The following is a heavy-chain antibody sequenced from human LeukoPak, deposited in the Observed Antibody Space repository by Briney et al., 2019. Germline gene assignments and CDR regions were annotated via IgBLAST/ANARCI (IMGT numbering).Heavy chain of an antibody. V-gene: IGHV3-23*01. J-gene: IGHJ4*02. CDR2: ISGGGVTT. Sequence: GGSLRLSCAASGFTFSNYAMSWVRQAPGKGLEWVSTISGGGVTTYYADSAKGRFTISRDNSKNTPYLQMNSLRAEDTAVYYCPRQSYASGWNPFDYWGQGILVTVSS. CDR3: PRQSYASGWNPFDY. D-gene: IGHD6-19*01. CDR1: GFTFSNYA.